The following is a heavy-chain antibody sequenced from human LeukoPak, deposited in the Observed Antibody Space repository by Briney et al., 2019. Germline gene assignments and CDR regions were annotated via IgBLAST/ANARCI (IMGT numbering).Heavy chain of an antibody. J-gene: IGHJ4*02. CDR1: GYTFTGYY. D-gene: IGHD2-15*01. V-gene: IGHV1-2*02. CDR3: ARDIGHEYFDY. Sequence: GASVKVSCKASGYTFTGYYMHWVRQAPGQGLEWMGWINPSSGGTNYAQKFQGRVTMTRDTSISTAYMELSRLRSDDTAVYYCARDIGHEYFDYWGQGTLVTVSS. CDR2: INPSSGGT.